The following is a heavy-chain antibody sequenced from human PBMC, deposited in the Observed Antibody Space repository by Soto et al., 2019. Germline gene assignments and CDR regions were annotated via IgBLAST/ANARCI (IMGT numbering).Heavy chain of an antibody. V-gene: IGHV3-30*18. J-gene: IGHJ2*01. CDR1: GFTFSSYG. Sequence: QVQLVESGGGVVQPGRSLRLSCAASGFTFSSYGMHWVRQAPGKGLEWVAVISYDGSNKYYADSVKGRFTISRDNSKNTLYLQMNSLRAEDTAVYYGAKDGGGGYCSSTSCYGLLWWYFDRWGRGTLVTVSS. CDR2: ISYDGSNK. D-gene: IGHD2-2*01. CDR3: AKDGGGGYCSSTSCYGLLWWYFDR.